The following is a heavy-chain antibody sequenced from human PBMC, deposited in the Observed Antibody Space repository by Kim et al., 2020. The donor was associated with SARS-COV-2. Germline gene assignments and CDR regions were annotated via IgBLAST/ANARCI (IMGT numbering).Heavy chain of an antibody. J-gene: IGHJ6*02. V-gene: IGHV3-33*01. Sequence: GGSLRLSCAASGFTFSSYGMHWVRQAPGKGLEWVAVIWYDGSNKYYADSVKGRFTISRDNSKNTLYLQMNSLRAEDTAVYYCARDPATSFFYCSGGSCYGMDVWGQGTTVTVSS. D-gene: IGHD2-15*01. CDR1: GFTFSSYG. CDR2: IWYDGSNK. CDR3: ARDPATSFFYCSGGSCYGMDV.